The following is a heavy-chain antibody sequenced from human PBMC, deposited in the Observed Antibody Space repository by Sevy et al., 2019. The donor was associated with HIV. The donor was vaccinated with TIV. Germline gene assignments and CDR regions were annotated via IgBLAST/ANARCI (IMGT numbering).Heavy chain of an antibody. Sequence: ASVKVSCKASGYTFTGYYMHWVRQAPGQGLEWMGWINPNSGGTNYAQKFQGRVTMTRDTSISTAYMELSRLRSDDTAVYYCARDRLRLGELSLSPSDAFDIWGQGTMVTVSS. D-gene: IGHD3-16*02. CDR3: ARDRLRLGELSLSPSDAFDI. J-gene: IGHJ3*02. V-gene: IGHV1-2*02. CDR1: GYTFTGYY. CDR2: INPNSGGT.